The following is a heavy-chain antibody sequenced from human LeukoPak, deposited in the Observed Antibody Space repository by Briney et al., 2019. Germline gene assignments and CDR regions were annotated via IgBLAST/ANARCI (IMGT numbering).Heavy chain of an antibody. D-gene: IGHD2-21*02. CDR1: GITFSNYA. V-gene: IGHV3-23*01. CDR3: AKDGTAMIIYGFDI. CDR2: ITGSGYTT. J-gene: IGHJ3*02. Sequence: GGSLRLSCAASGITFSNYAMSWVRQAPGKGLEWASAITGSGYTTYYTESVKGRFTISRDNSKNTLYLQMNSLRAEDTAIYFCAKDGTAMIIYGFDIWGQGTMVTVSS.